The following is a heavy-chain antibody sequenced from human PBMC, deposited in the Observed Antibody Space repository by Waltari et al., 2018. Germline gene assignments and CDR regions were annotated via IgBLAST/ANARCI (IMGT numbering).Heavy chain of an antibody. D-gene: IGHD2-21*01. Sequence: QVQLVQSGADVKKPGSSVKVSCKSSGHTFSTYSFSWVRQAPGQGLEWMGRIIPSLGTSNYSAKFQGRVTITADTSTSTAYMELSGLRSEDTAVYYCATSGHCAGSRCYPNWFDPWGPGTLVTVSS. V-gene: IGHV1-69*13. CDR1: GHTFSTYS. J-gene: IGHJ5*02. CDR3: ATSGHCAGSRCYPNWFDP. CDR2: IIPSLGTS.